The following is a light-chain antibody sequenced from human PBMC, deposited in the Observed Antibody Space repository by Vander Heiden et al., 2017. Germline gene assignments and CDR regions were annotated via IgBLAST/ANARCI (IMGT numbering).Light chain of an antibody. CDR1: RDISTY. V-gene: IGKV1-16*01. CDR3: QQYHSYPPT. Sequence: GDGVTITCRASRDISTYLAWFQQKPGKAPKSLIYSASNLQSGVPSRFRGSGSVTDLTLTISNVQPEDCATYYCQQYHSYPPTFGQGTRLDI. CDR2: SAS. J-gene: IGKJ5*01.